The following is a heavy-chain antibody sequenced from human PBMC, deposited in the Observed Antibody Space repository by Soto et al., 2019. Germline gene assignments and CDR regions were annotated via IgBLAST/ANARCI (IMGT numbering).Heavy chain of an antibody. CDR3: ARVRATVTSQALGFDH. CDR2: IYTSRTT. J-gene: IGHJ4*02. CDR1: RESFRDGAYY. V-gene: IGHV4-31*11. Sequence: RSSDVSRESFRDGAYYWFWLRQHPGKGLEWIGYIYTSRTTYYNPSLRSRVTISGDTSKIQFSLKLNSVTAADTAVYYCARVRATVTSQALGFDHWGQGTLVPVFS. D-gene: IGHD4-17*01.